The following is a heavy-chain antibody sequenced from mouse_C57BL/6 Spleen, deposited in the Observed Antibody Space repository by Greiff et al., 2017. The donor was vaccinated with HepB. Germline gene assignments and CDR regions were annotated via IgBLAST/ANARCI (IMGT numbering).Heavy chain of an antibody. V-gene: IGHV3-6*01. CDR2: ISYDGSN. CDR3: VYDYDAVYYYAMDY. CDR1: GYSITSGYY. J-gene: IGHJ4*01. Sequence: EVKVEESGPGLVKPSQSLSLTCSVTGYSITSGYYWNWIRQFPGNKLEWMGYISYDGSNNYNPSLKNRISITRDTSKNQFFLKLNSVTTEDTATYYCVYDYDAVYYYAMDYWGQGTSVTVSS. D-gene: IGHD2-4*01.